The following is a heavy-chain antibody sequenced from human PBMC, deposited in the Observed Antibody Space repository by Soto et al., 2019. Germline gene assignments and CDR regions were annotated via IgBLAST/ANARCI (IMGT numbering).Heavy chain of an antibody. D-gene: IGHD6-25*01. V-gene: IGHV4-34*01. J-gene: IGHJ4*02. Sequence: QVQLQQWGAGLLKPSETLSLTCAVNGRSFSGYQWTWFRQPPGKGLEWIGEINHSGGNNYNASLESRVTISLDTSKNQFSLSLSSVTAADTAVYYCARGWRAAFDHWGQGTLVTVS. CDR3: ARGWRAAFDH. CDR2: INHSGGN. CDR1: GRSFSGYQ.